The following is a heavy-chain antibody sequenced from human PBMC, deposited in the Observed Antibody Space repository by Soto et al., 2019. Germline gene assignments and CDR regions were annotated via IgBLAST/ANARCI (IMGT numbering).Heavy chain of an antibody. J-gene: IGHJ4*01. CDR3: ARDLGYQTLDC. Sequence: EVQLVESGGGLVQPGGSLRLSCAASGLTFSSSWMSWARQAPGKGLEWVANIKQDGSEKYYLDSVKGRFTISRDNAKNSLYLQMNSLRAEDTAVYYCARDLGYQTLDCWGHGTLVTVSS. CDR1: GLTFSSSW. D-gene: IGHD6-25*01. V-gene: IGHV3-7*01. CDR2: IKQDGSEK.